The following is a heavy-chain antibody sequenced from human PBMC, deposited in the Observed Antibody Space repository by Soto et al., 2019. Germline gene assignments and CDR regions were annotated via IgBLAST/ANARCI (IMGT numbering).Heavy chain of an antibody. CDR2: IYYSGST. Sequence: SETLSLTCTVSGGSISSGDYYWSWIRQPPGKGLEWIGYIYYSGSTYYSPSLKSRVTISVDTSKNQFSLKLSSVTAADTAVYYCASQNVDTAMVNAFDIWGQGTMVTVS. CDR1: GGSISSGDYY. D-gene: IGHD5-18*01. V-gene: IGHV4-30-4*01. J-gene: IGHJ3*02. CDR3: ASQNVDTAMVNAFDI.